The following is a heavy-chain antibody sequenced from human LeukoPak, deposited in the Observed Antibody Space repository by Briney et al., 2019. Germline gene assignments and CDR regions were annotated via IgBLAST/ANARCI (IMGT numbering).Heavy chain of an antibody. V-gene: IGHV1-69*06. CDR1: GGTFSSYA. Sequence: GASVKVSCKASGGTFSSYAISWVRQAPGQGLEWMGGIIPIFGTANYAQKFQGRVTITADKSTSTAYMELSSLRSEDTAVYYCATLMITFDHRFDYWGQGTLVTVSS. D-gene: IGHD3-16*01. CDR2: IIPIFGTA. CDR3: ATLMITFDHRFDY. J-gene: IGHJ4*02.